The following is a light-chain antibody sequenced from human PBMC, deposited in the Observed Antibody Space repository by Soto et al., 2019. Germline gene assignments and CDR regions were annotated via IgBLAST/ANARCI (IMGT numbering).Light chain of an antibody. CDR1: SSNIGSNY. CDR3: AAWDDSLSGVV. Sequence: QSVVTQPPSASGTPGQGVTISCSGSSSNIGSNYVYWYHQLPGTAPKLLIYRNNQRPSGVPDRFSGSKSGTSASLAISGLRSEDEADYYCAAWDDSLSGVVFGGGTQLTVL. CDR2: RNN. J-gene: IGLJ2*01. V-gene: IGLV1-47*01.